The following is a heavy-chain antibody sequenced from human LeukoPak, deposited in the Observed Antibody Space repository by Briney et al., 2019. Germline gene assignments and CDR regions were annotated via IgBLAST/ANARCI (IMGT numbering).Heavy chain of an antibody. Sequence: GGSLRLSCAASGFTFSSYAMSWVRQAPGKGLEWVSDISGSGGSTYYADSVKGRFTISRDNSKNTLYLQKNSLRAEDTAVYYCAKESELLHGGFNWFDPWGQGTLVTVSS. CDR3: AKESELLHGGFNWFDP. V-gene: IGHV3-23*01. CDR1: GFTFSSYA. CDR2: ISGSGGST. D-gene: IGHD2-15*01. J-gene: IGHJ5*02.